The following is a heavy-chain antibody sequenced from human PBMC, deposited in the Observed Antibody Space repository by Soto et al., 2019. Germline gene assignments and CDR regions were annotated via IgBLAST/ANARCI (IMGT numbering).Heavy chain of an antibody. CDR2: ISGSGGST. Sequence: GGSLRLSCAASGFTFSSYAMSWVHQAPGKGLEWVSAISGSGGSTYYADSVKGRFTISRDNSKNTLYLQMNSLRAEDTAVYYCAKDRAITFGGVMGDDWFDPWGQGTLVTVSS. D-gene: IGHD3-16*01. V-gene: IGHV3-23*01. J-gene: IGHJ5*02. CDR3: AKDRAITFGGVMGDDWFDP. CDR1: GFTFSSYA.